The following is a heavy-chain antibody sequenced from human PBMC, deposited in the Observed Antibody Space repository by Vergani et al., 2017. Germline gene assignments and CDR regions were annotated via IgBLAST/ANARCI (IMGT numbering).Heavy chain of an antibody. D-gene: IGHD2-2*01. CDR2: INPNSGGT. V-gene: IGHV1-2*02. CDR1: GYTFTGYY. CDR3: ARDGDIVVVPAAMPIYYYYYGMDV. Sequence: QVQLVQSGAEVKKPGASVKVSCKASGYTFTGYYMHWVRQAPGQGLEWMGWINPNSGGTNYAQKFQGRVTMTRDTSISTAYMELSRLRSDDTAVYYWARDGDIVVVPAAMPIYYYYYGMDVWGQGTTVTVSS. J-gene: IGHJ6*02.